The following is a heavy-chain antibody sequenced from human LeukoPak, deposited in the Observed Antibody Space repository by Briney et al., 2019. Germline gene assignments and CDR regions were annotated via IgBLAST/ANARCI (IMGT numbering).Heavy chain of an antibody. V-gene: IGHV4-34*01. CDR1: GGSFSGYY. J-gene: IGHJ3*02. D-gene: IGHD2-2*01. CDR3: AASDCSSTSCYVHDAFDI. CDR2: INHSGST. Sequence: SETLSLTCAVYGGSFSGYYWSWIRQPPGKGLEWIGEINHSGSTNYNPSLKSRVTISVDTSKNQFSLKLSSVTAADTAVYYCAASDCSSTSCYVHDAFDIWGQGTMVTVSS.